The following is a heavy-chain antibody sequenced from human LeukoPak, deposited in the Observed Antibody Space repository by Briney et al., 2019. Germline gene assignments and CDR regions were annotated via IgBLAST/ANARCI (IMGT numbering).Heavy chain of an antibody. D-gene: IGHD5-24*01. CDR1: EFTFDDYG. V-gene: IGHV3-9*03. CDR2: ISWNSGSI. J-gene: IGHJ4*02. Sequence: PGGSLRLSCAASEFTFDDYGLHGGRQAPGKGLEWVSGISWNSGSIGYADSVKGRFTISRDNAKNSLYLQMNNLRGHDMALDYCSRRDERNVDAFDYWGQGTVVTVSS. CDR3: SRRDERNVDAFDY.